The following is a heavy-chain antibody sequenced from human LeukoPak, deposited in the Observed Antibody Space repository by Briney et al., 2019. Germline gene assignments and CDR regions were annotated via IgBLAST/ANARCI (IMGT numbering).Heavy chain of an antibody. J-gene: IGHJ4*02. CDR2: ISYDGSNK. CDR3: ARTFHPRYSSGSTTTRAYYFDY. CDR1: GFTFSSYA. D-gene: IGHD6-19*01. V-gene: IGHV3-30-3*01. Sequence: GGSLRLSCAASGFTFSSYAMHWVRQAPGKGLEWVAVISYDGSNKYYADSVKGRFTISRDNSKNSPYLQMNSLRDEDTAVYYCARTFHPRYSSGSTTTRAYYFDYWGQGTLVTVSS.